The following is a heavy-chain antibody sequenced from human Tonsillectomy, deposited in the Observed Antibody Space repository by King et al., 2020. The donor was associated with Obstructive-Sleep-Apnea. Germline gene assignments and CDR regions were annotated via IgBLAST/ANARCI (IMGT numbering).Heavy chain of an antibody. J-gene: IGHJ3*02. CDR3: AGGSGRDAFDI. CDR1: GFTFDDYA. V-gene: IGHV3-43D*03. Sequence: QLVQSGGVVVQRGGSLRLSCAASGFTFDDYAMHWDRQAPGMGLEWVSLISWDGSYTYYADSVKGRFTISRDNSKNSLYLQMNSLRAEDTALYYCAGGSGRDAFDIWGQGTMVTVSS. D-gene: IGHD5-12*01. CDR2: ISWDGSYT.